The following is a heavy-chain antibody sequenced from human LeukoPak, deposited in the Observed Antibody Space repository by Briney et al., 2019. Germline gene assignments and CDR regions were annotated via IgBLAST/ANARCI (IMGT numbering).Heavy chain of an antibody. CDR1: GFTFSSNS. CDR2: ISSSSSYI. Sequence: AGSLSLSCAGSGFTFSSNSMNWVRQAPGKGLEWVSSISSSSSYIYYADSVKGRFTIYRYIAKNSLDLNMNSLSAADTAVSSCARDWYYGGRYDAFDIWGQGKMVTVSS. V-gene: IGHV3-21*01. J-gene: IGHJ3*02. CDR3: ARDWYYGGRYDAFDI. D-gene: IGHD1-7*01.